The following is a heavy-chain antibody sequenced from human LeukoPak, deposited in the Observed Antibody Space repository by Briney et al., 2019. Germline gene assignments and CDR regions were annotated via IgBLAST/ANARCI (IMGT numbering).Heavy chain of an antibody. J-gene: IGHJ4*02. CDR1: GLSFTFYS. CDR2: ISSSSSYI. D-gene: IGHD2-21*01. V-gene: IGHV3-21*01. Sequence: GGSLRLSCAASGLSFTFYSMNWVRQAPGKGLEWVSCISSSSSYIYYADSVKGRFTISRDNAKNSLYLQMNSLRAEDTAVYYCARDSPNEGILWWSIDYWGQGTLVTVSS. CDR3: ARDSPNEGILWWSIDY.